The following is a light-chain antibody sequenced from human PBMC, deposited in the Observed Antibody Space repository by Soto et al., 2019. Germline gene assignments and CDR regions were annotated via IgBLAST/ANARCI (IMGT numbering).Light chain of an antibody. Sequence: NFMLTQPHSVSESPGKTVTISCTRSSGSIASNYVQWYQQRPGSAPTTVIYEDNQRPSGVPDRFSGSIDSSSNSASLTISGLKTVDEADYYCQSYDSRTRHVVFGGGTQLTVL. CDR3: QSYDSRTRHVV. J-gene: IGLJ2*01. CDR1: SGSIASNY. V-gene: IGLV6-57*04. CDR2: EDN.